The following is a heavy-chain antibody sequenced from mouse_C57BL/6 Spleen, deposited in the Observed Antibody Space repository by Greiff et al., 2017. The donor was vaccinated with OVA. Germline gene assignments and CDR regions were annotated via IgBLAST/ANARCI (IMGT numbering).Heavy chain of an antibody. J-gene: IGHJ3*01. V-gene: IGHV5-16*01. CDR2: INYDGSST. D-gene: IGHD2-3*01. CDR3: ARGDDGYSWFAY. CDR1: GFTFSDYY. Sequence: EVKVEESEGGLVQPGSSMKLSCTASGFTFSDYYMAWVRQVPEKGLEWVANINYDGSSTYYLDSLKSRFIISRDNAKNILYLQMSSLKSEDTATYYCARGDDGYSWFAYWGQGTLVTVSA.